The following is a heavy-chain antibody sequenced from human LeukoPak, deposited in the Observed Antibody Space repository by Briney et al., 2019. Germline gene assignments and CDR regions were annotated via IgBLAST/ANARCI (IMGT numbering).Heavy chain of an antibody. Sequence: PGGSLRLSCAASGFTFSSYAMHWVRQAPGKGLEGVAVISYDGSNKYYADSVKGRFTISRDNSKNTLYLQMNSLRAEDTAVYYCARDWADAFDIWGQGTMVTVSS. D-gene: IGHD3-16*01. CDR2: ISYDGSNK. J-gene: IGHJ3*02. CDR1: GFTFSSYA. V-gene: IGHV3-30-3*01. CDR3: ARDWADAFDI.